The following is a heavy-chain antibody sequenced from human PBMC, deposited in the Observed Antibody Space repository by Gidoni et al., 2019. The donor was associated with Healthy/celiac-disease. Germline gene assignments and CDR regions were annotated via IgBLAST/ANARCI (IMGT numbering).Heavy chain of an antibody. J-gene: IGHJ5*02. Sequence: KGLEWIGEINHSGSTNYNPSLKSRVTISVDTSKNQFSLKLSSVTAADTAVYYCARGAGGSGSYPVGWFDPWGQGTLVTVSS. V-gene: IGHV4-34*01. CDR2: INHSGST. D-gene: IGHD1-26*01. CDR3: ARGAGGSGSYPVGWFDP.